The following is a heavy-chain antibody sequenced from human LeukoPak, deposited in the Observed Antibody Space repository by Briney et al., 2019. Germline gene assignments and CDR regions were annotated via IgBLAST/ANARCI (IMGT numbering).Heavy chain of an antibody. CDR1: GFTFSSYG. D-gene: IGHD3-9*01. CDR3: AKDMGAYYDILTGSIFDY. CDR2: ISYDGSNK. J-gene: IGHJ4*02. Sequence: PGGSLRLSCAASGFTFSSYGMHWVRQAPGKGLEWVAVISYDGSNKYYADSVKGRFTISRDNSKNSLYLQMNSLRAEDTALYYCAKDMGAYYDILTGSIFDYWGQGTLVTVSS. V-gene: IGHV3-30*18.